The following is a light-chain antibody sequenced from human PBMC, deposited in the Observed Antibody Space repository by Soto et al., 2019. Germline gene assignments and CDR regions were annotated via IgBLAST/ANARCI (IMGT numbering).Light chain of an antibody. CDR2: LSSDGSH. V-gene: IGLV4-69*01. CDR3: QSWGTGGRLV. CDR1: SGHSSYA. Sequence: QLVLTQSPSASASLGASVKLTCTLSSGHSSYAIAWHQQQPEKGPRYLMKLSSDGSHSKGDGIPDRFSGSSSEAARYLTIARHPAEDAADYYCQSWGTGGRLVFGGGTKLTVL. J-gene: IGLJ2*01.